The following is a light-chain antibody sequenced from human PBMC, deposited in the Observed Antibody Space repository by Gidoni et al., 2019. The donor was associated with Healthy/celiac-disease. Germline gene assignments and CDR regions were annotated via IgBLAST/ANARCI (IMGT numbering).Light chain of an antibody. CDR2: AAS. V-gene: IGKV1-39*01. J-gene: IGKJ1*01. CDR1: QSISSY. CDR3: QQSYSTSTWT. Sequence: DIQITQSPSSLSASVGDRVTITCRASQSISSYLNWYQQKPGKAPKLLIYAASSLQSGVPSRISGSGSGTDFTLTISSLQPEDFATYYCQQSYSTSTWTFXQXTKVEIK.